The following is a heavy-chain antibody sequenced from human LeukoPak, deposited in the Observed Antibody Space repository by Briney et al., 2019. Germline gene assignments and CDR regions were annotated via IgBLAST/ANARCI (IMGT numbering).Heavy chain of an antibody. CDR2: INHSGST. CDR3: ARRKQQLVVYYYYGMDV. J-gene: IGHJ6*02. D-gene: IGHD6-13*01. V-gene: IGHV4-34*01. Sequence: SETLSLTCAVYGGSFSGYYWSWIRQPPGKGLEWIGEINHSGSTNYNPSLKSRATISVDTSKNQFSLKLSSVTAADTAVYYCARRKQQLVVYYYYGMDVWGQGTTVTVSS. CDR1: GGSFSGYY.